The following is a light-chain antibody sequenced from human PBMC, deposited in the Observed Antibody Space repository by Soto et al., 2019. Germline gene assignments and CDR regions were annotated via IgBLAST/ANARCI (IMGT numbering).Light chain of an antibody. V-gene: IGKV1D-12*01. CDR3: QQATRFPFT. CDR1: QGISNW. CDR2: AAS. Sequence: DLQVTQSPSSVSASVGDRVTLTCRASQGISNWLAWYQQKPGKAPKVLIYAASSLQSGVPSRFSGSGSGTDFTLTIDSLQPEDFATYFCQQATRFPFTFGPGTKVDLK. J-gene: IGKJ3*01.